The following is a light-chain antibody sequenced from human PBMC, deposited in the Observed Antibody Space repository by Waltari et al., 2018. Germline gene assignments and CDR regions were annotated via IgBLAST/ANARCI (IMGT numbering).Light chain of an antibody. Sequence: QSALTQPPSASGSPGQTVTISCTGSSRDVGAYNLVSWYQQRPGRAPKLMIYEVSKRPSGVPDRFSVSKSGNTASLDVSGLQAEDEGDYCCCSFAVSLYVFGTETKVTVL. V-gene: IGLV2-8*01. CDR3: CSFAVSLYV. CDR2: EVS. J-gene: IGLJ1*01. CDR1: SRDVGAYNL.